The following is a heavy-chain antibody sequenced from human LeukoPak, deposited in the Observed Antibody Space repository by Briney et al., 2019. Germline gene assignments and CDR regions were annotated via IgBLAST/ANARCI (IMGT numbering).Heavy chain of an antibody. D-gene: IGHD6-13*01. CDR1: GYTFTSYA. CDR2: INTNTGNP. V-gene: IGHV7-4-1*02. CDR3: ASDLEQQLVPALDY. J-gene: IGHJ4*02. Sequence: ASVKVSCKAFGYTFTSYAMNWVRQAPGQGLEWMGWINTNTGNPTYAQGFTGRFVFSLDTSVSTAYLQISSLKAEDTAVYYCASDLEQQLVPALDYWGQGTLVTVSS.